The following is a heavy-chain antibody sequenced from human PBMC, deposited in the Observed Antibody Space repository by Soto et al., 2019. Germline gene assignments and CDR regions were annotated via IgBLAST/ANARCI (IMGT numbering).Heavy chain of an antibody. V-gene: IGHV3-73*01. J-gene: IGHJ6*03. Sequence: EVQLVESGGDVVQPGKSLKLSCIASGFNLSGSTIHWVRQASGKGLEWLGRMRGKTNNYAAGDGVSVQGRISFSRDDSQNTDYLQINGLNTEDTAVYYCTRSAGHIGVRPNGRVFYSYYMDVWGKGTTVTVPS. D-gene: IGHD3-3*01. CDR1: GFNLSGST. CDR3: TRSAGHIGVRPNGRVFYSYYMDV. CDR2: MRGKTNNYAA.